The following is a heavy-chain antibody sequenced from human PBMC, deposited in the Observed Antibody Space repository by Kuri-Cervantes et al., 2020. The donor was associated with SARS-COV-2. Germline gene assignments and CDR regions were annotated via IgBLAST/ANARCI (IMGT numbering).Heavy chain of an antibody. CDR3: GRVSWIQLWRRYSDS. CDR2: IYTSGST. D-gene: IGHD5-18*01. Sequence: ESLKISCTVSGGSISSYYWSWIRQPAGKGLEWIGRIYTSGSTNYNPSLKSRVTISLDTSKNQVSLRLTSATAADTAVYYCGRVSWIQLWRRYSDSWGQGALVTVSS. CDR1: GGSISSYY. V-gene: IGHV4-4*07. J-gene: IGHJ4*02.